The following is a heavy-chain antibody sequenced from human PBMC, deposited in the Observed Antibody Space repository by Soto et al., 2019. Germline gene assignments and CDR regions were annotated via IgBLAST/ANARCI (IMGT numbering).Heavy chain of an antibody. D-gene: IGHD3-22*01. CDR3: ARGKTYYYDSSGFTTFDY. CDR1: GYTFTSYA. V-gene: IGHV1-3*01. J-gene: IGHJ4*02. Sequence: QVQLVQSGAEVKKPGASVKVSCKASGYTFTSYAMHWVRQAPGQRLEWMGWINAGNGNTKYSQKFQGRVTITRDTXEXTAXMELSSLRYEDTAVYYCARGKTYYYDSSGFTTFDYWGQGTLVTVSS. CDR2: INAGNGNT.